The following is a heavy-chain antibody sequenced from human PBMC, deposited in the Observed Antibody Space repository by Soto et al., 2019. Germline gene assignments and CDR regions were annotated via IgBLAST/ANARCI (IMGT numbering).Heavy chain of an antibody. CDR3: ARYQPGYSYGYVLGY. V-gene: IGHV3-21*01. D-gene: IGHD5-18*01. Sequence: EVQLVESGGGLVKPGGSLRLSCAASGFTFSSYSMNWVRQAPGKGLEWVSSISSSSSYIYYADSVKGRFTISRDNAKNSLYLQMNSLRSEDTAVYYCARYQPGYSYGYVLGYWGQGTLVTVSS. J-gene: IGHJ4*02. CDR2: ISSSSSYI. CDR1: GFTFSSYS.